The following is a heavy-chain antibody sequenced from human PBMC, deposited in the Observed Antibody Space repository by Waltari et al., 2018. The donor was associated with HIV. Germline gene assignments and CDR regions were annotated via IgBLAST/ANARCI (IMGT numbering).Heavy chain of an antibody. J-gene: IGHJ4*02. Sequence: QVQLVQSGAEIKKPRASVRVSCKASGYSFIDFDITWVRRPPGRGLEWVGWMNPDNGDAGYGHKFKGRFSLTRDTSTDTAYMDVTNLKSEDTAIYYCTKGRRGALFGDEWGQGTLVTVSS. D-gene: IGHD3-3*01. CDR3: TKGRRGALFGDE. CDR2: MNPDNGDA. V-gene: IGHV1-8*02. CDR1: GYSFIDFD.